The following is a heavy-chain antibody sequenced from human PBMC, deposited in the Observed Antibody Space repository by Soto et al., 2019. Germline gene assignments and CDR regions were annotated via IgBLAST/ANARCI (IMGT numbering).Heavy chain of an antibody. D-gene: IGHD6-13*01. V-gene: IGHV3-30*18. CDR3: AKDGGSSSSWYFDY. J-gene: IGHJ4*02. CDR1: GFTFSSYG. Sequence: GGSLRLSCAASGFTFSSYGMHWVRQAPGKGLEWVAVISYDGSNKYYADSVKGRFTISRDNSKNTLYLQMNSLRAEDTAVYYCAKDGGSSSSWYFDYWGQGTLVTVSS. CDR2: ISYDGSNK.